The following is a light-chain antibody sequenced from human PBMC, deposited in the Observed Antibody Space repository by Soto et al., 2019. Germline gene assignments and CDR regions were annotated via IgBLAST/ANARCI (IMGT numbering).Light chain of an antibody. CDR3: QQYGSSPYT. J-gene: IGKJ2*01. CDR1: QSVSSSY. V-gene: IGKV3-20*01. CDR2: GAS. Sequence: EIVLTQSPGTLSLSPGERATLSCRASQSVSSSYLAWYQQKPGQAPRLRIYGASSRSNGIPDRFSGSGSGTDFTLSISRLEPEDLAVYYCQQYGSSPYTFGQGTKLEIK.